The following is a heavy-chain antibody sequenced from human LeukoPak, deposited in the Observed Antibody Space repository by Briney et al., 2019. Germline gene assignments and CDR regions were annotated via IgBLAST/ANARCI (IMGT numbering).Heavy chain of an antibody. CDR1: GFTFTTYV. D-gene: IGHD5-24*01. CDR3: AKVRWQFVDY. Sequence: GGSLRLSCAASGFTFTTYVMSWVRQAPGKGLEWVSSISASADSTYYADSVKGRFTISRDNSKNTLFLQMNSLRVEDRAVYYCAKVRWQFVDYWGQGTLVTVSS. J-gene: IGHJ4*02. CDR2: ISASADST. V-gene: IGHV3-23*01.